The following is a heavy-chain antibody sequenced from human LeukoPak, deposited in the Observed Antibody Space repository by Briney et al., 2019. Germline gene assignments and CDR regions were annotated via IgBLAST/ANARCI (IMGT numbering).Heavy chain of an antibody. CDR3: ARDSGTTGEVKFDP. D-gene: IGHD3-10*01. CDR1: GGSISSYY. CDR2: IYSRGT. J-gene: IGHJ5*02. Sequence: SETLSLTCTVTGGSISSYYLSWIRQPAGKGLEWIGRIYSRGTTYNPSLKSRVTMSADTSRNHVSLTLNSVTAADTAVYYCARDSGTTGEVKFDPWGQGTLVTVSS. V-gene: IGHV4-4*07.